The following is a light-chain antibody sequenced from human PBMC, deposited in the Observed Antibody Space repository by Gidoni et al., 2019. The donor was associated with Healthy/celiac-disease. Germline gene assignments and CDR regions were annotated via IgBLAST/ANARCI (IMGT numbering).Light chain of an antibody. V-gene: IGKV4-1*01. CDR2: WAS. CDR3: QQYYSTPMYT. Sequence: DIVMTQSPDSLAVSLGERATINCKSSQSVLYSSNNKNYLAWYQQKPGQPPKLLIYWASTRESGVPDRFSGSGSGTDFTLTISSLQAEDVAVYYCQQYYSTPMYTFGQGTNTGDQT. J-gene: IGKJ2*01. CDR1: QSVLYSSNNKNY.